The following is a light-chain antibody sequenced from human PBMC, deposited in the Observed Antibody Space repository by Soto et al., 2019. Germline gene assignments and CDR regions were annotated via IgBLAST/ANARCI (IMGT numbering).Light chain of an antibody. CDR2: GAS. Sequence: EIVMTQSPATLSVSPGERATLSCRASQSVSTSLAWYQQKPGQAPRLLISGASNRATGVPARFRGSGSETEFTLTISSLQSEDFAVYYCQQYNNWWTFGQGTKVEIK. J-gene: IGKJ1*01. CDR3: QQYNNWWT. V-gene: IGKV3-15*01. CDR1: QSVSTS.